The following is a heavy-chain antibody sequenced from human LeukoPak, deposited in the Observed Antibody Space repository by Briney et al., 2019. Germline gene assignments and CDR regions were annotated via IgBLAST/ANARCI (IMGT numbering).Heavy chain of an antibody. J-gene: IGHJ4*02. Sequence: GGSLRLSCAVSGITLSNYGMSWVRQAPGKGLEWVAGLSGSGGGTNYADSVQGGFTISRDNPKNTLYLQMNSLRAEDTAVYFCAKRGVVIRVFLVGFHKEAYYFDSWGQGALVTVSS. CDR1: GITLSNYG. V-gene: IGHV3-23*01. D-gene: IGHD3-10*01. CDR3: AKRGVVIRVFLVGFHKEAYYFDS. CDR2: LSGSGGGT.